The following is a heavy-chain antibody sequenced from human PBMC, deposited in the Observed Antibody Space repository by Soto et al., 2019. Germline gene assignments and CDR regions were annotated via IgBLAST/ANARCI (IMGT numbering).Heavy chain of an antibody. CDR1: GFTFNNYA. CDR3: AKDPLYGSGGIGYFDY. Sequence: QVRLVESGGGVVQPGRSLRLSCAASGFTFNNYAMHWVRQAPGKGLEWVAVIWYDGTNEDYGASVKGRFTISRDNSKNTLSLHMNSLRADDTAVYYCAKDPLYGSGGIGYFDYWGRGTLVTVSS. CDR2: IWYDGTNE. V-gene: IGHV3-33*06. D-gene: IGHD6-19*01. J-gene: IGHJ4*02.